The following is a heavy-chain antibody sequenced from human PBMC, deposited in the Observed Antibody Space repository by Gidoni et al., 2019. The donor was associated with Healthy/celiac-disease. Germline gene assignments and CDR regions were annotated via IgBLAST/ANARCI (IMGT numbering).Heavy chain of an antibody. CDR1: GFTFSGSA. CDR2: IRSKANSYAT. D-gene: IGHD6-6*01. V-gene: IGHV3-73*01. Sequence: EVQLVASGGGLVQPVGPLKLSCAASGFTFSGSAMHWVRQASGKGLEWVGRIRSKANSYATAYAASVKGRFTISRDDSKNTAYLQMNSLKTEDTAVYYCTRSRYSSSFPYDYWGQGTLVTVSS. CDR3: TRSRYSSSFPYDY. J-gene: IGHJ4*02.